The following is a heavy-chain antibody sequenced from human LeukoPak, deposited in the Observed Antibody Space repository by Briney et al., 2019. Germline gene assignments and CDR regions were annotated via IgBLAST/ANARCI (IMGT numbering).Heavy chain of an antibody. CDR1: GFTFSSYG. J-gene: IGHJ4*02. Sequence: GGSLRLSXAASGFTFSSYGMHWVRQAPGKGLEWVAVIWYDGSNKYYADSVKGRFTISRDNSKNTLYLQMNSLRAEDTAVYYCAKDRRYSSSPYYFDYWGQGTLVTVSS. CDR2: IWYDGSNK. D-gene: IGHD6-13*01. CDR3: AKDRRYSSSPYYFDY. V-gene: IGHV3-33*06.